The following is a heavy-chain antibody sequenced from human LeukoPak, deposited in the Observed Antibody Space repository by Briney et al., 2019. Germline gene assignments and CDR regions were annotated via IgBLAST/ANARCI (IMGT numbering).Heavy chain of an antibody. V-gene: IGHV4-34*01. J-gene: IGHJ4*02. CDR2: INHSGST. D-gene: IGHD2-8*01. Sequence: YWSWIRQPPGKGLEWIGEINHSGSTNYNPSLKSRVTISVDTSKNQFSLKLSSVTAADTAVYYCATENGFNDYWGQGTLVTVSS. CDR1: Y. CDR3: ATENGFNDY.